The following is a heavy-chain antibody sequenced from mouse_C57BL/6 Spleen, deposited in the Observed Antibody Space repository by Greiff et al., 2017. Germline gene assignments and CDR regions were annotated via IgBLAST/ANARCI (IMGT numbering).Heavy chain of an antibody. J-gene: IGHJ1*03. D-gene: IGHD1-1*01. CDR2: ISDGGSYT. CDR3: ARGGYGGSCGYFDV. V-gene: IGHV5-4*03. CDR1: GFTFSSYA. Sequence: DVKLVESGGGLVKPGGSLKFSCAASGFTFSSYAMPWVRQTPEKRLEWVAIISDGGSYTYYPDNVKGRFTISRDNAKNNLYLQMSHLKSEDTAMYYCARGGYGGSCGYFDVWGTGTTVTVSS.